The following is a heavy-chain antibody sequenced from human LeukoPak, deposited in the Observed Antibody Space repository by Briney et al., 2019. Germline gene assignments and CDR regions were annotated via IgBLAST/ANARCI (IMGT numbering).Heavy chain of an antibody. CDR3: ARGGTFPFDY. CDR2: IYYSGST. V-gene: IGHV4-59*01. CDR1: GGSISSYY. D-gene: IGHD3-16*01. Sequence: KPSETLSLTCTVSGGSISSYYWSWIRQPPGKGLEWIGYIYYSGSTNCNPSLKSRVTISVDTSKNQFSLKLSSVTAADTAVYYCARGGTFPFDYWGQGTLVTVSS. J-gene: IGHJ4*02.